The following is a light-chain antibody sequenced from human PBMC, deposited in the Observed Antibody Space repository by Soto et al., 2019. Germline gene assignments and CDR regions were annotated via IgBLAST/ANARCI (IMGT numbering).Light chain of an antibody. CDR3: QQYGSSPPGFT. J-gene: IGKJ3*01. CDR2: GAS. Sequence: EIVLTQSPDTLSLFPGERATLSCRASQSVSSTYFAWYRQKPGQPPSLLIYGASNRATGVPDRFSGSGSGTDFTLTISRLEPEDLAVYYCQQYGSSPPGFTFGPGTTVDIK. CDR1: QSVSSTY. V-gene: IGKV3-20*01.